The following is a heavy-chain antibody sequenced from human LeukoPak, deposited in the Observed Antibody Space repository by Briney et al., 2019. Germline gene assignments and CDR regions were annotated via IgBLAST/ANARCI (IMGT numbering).Heavy chain of an antibody. CDR1: GFTFSSYA. CDR3: ARGAKGRLYDFWSGYSDVPTLS. CDR2: ISYDGSNK. Sequence: PGGSLRLSCAASGFTFSSYAMHWVRQAPGKGLEWVAAISYDGSNKYYADSVKGRFTISRDNSKNTLYLQMNSLRAEDTAVYYCARGAKGRLYDFWSGYSDVPTLSWGQGTLVTVSS. V-gene: IGHV3-30*04. J-gene: IGHJ5*02. D-gene: IGHD3-3*01.